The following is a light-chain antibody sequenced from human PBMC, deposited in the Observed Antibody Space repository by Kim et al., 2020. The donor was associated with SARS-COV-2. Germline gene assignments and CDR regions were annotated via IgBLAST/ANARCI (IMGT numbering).Light chain of an antibody. CDR2: DAS. CDR3: QQRGNWPLT. CDR1: QSVSRY. Sequence: EIVLTQSPATLSLSPGEPATLSCRASQSVSRYLAWYQQKPGQAPRLLISDASNRATGIPTRFSGSGSGTDFTLTISSLETEDFAVYYCQQRGNWPLTFGGGTKV. J-gene: IGKJ4*01. V-gene: IGKV3-11*01.